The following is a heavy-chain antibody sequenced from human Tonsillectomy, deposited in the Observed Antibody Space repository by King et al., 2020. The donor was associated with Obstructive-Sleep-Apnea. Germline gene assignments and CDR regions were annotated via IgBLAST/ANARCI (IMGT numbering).Heavy chain of an antibody. D-gene: IGHD6-19*01. CDR1: GASISSNSYY. CDR3: ARAVAVAGSFDP. J-gene: IGHJ5*02. CDR2: IYYSWST. Sequence: QLQESGPGLVNPSETLYLSCIVSGASISSNSYYWGWIRQPPGKGLEWIGNIYYSWSTYYNPSLKSRVTISLDTSKGQFSLWLSSVTAADTAVYYCARAVAVAGSFDPWGRGTLVSVSS. V-gene: IGHV4-39*07.